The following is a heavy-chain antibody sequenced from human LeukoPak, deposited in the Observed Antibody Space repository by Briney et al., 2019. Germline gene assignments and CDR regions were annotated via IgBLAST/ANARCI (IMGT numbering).Heavy chain of an antibody. Sequence: ASVKVSCKATGYTFTSYGISWVRQAPGQGLEWMGWISAYNGNTNYAQKLQGRVTMTTDTSTSTAYMELRSLRSDDTAVYYCARDRELLGSDNWFDPWGQGTLVTVSS. J-gene: IGHJ5*02. CDR3: ARDRELLGSDNWFDP. V-gene: IGHV1-18*01. D-gene: IGHD1-26*01. CDR1: GYTFTSYG. CDR2: ISAYNGNT.